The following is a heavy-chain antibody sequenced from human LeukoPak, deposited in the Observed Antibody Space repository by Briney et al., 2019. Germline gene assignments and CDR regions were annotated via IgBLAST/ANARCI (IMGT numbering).Heavy chain of an antibody. Sequence: GGSLRLSCAASGFTFSSYSMNWVRQAPGKGLEWVSSISSSSSYIYYADSVKGRFTISRDNAKNSLYLQMNSLRAEDTAVYYCARLAARPSDAFDIWAKGQWSPSLQ. CDR1: GFTFSSYS. CDR2: ISSSSSYI. J-gene: IGHJ3*02. D-gene: IGHD6-6*01. CDR3: ARLAARPSDAFDI. V-gene: IGHV3-21*01.